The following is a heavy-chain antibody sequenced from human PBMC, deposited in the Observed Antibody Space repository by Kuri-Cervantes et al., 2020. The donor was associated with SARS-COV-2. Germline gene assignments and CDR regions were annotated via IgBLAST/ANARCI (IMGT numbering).Heavy chain of an antibody. J-gene: IGHJ2*01. D-gene: IGHD3-10*01. V-gene: IGHV4-34*01. CDR2: INHSGST. CDR1: GGSFSGYY. Sequence: SETLSLTCAVYGGSFSGYYWSWIRQPPGKGLEWIGEINHSGSTNYNPSLKSRVTITVDTSKNQFSLKLSSVTAADTAGYYCARDYVVRGVIRRYFDLWGRGTLVTVSS. CDR3: ARDYVVRGVIRRYFDL.